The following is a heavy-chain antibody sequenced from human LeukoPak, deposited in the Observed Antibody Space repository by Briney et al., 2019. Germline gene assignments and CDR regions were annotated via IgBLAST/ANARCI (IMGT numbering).Heavy chain of an antibody. CDR3: AKSQFGGVFDGFDI. V-gene: IGHV3-23*01. J-gene: IGHJ3*02. D-gene: IGHD3-16*01. CDR2: ISGSGAST. CDR1: GFTFSSYA. Sequence: QPGGSLRLSCAASGFTFSSYAMSWVRQAPGKGLEWVSAISGSGASTYYADSVKGRFTNSRDNSKNTLYVQMNSLRAEDTAVYYCAKSQFGGVFDGFDIWGQGTMVTVSS.